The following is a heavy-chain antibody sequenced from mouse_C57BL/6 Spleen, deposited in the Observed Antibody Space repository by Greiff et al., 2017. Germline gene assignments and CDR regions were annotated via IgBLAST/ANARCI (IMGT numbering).Heavy chain of an antibody. CDR3: ARPYYCSWYFDV. J-gene: IGHJ1*03. CDR1: GFTFSSYT. Sequence: EVKLVESGGGLVKPGGSLKLSCAASGFTFSSYTMSWVRQTPEKRLEWVATISGGGGNTYYPDSVKCRFTISRDNAKNTLYLQMSSLRSEDTALYYCARPYYCSWYFDVWGTGTTVTVSS. D-gene: IGHD1-1*01. CDR2: ISGGGGNT. V-gene: IGHV5-9*01.